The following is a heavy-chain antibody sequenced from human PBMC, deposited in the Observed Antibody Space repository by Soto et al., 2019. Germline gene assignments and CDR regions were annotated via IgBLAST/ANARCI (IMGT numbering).Heavy chain of an antibody. CDR3: ARQEVTMALDQYYYYGMDV. CDR2: IYPGDSDT. D-gene: IGHD3-10*01. V-gene: IGHV5-51*01. J-gene: IGHJ6*02. Sequence: PGESLKISCKGSGYSFTSYWIGWVRQMPGKGLEWMGIIYPGDSDTRYSPSFQGQVTISADKSISTAYLQWSSLKASDTAMYYCARQEVTMALDQYYYYGMDVWGQGTTVTVSS. CDR1: GYSFTSYW.